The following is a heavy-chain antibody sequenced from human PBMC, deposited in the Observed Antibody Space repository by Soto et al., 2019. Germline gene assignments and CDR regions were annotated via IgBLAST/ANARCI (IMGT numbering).Heavy chain of an antibody. CDR3: IRALGREGYTYVLYYFDY. CDR2: IRSKAYGGTT. Sequence: TGGSLRLSCTASGFTFGDYAMSWVRQAPGKGLEWVGFIRSKAYGGTTEYGASVKGRFTISRDDSRSIAYLQMNRLKTEDTAVYYCIRALGREGYTYVLYYFDYWGQGTLVTVSS. J-gene: IGHJ4*02. CDR1: GFTFGDYA. V-gene: IGHV3-49*04. D-gene: IGHD5-18*01.